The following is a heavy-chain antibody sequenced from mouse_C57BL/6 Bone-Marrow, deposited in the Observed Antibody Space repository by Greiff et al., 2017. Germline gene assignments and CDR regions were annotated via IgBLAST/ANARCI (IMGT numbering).Heavy chain of an antibody. V-gene: IGHV1-50*01. J-gene: IGHJ4*01. CDR3: ARGIYYGNYDYAMDY. CDR2: IDPSDIYT. Sequence: QVQLQQPGAELVKPGASVKLSCKASGYTFTSYWMQWVKQRPGQGLEWIGEIDPSDIYTNYNQKFKGKATLTVDTSSSTAYMQLSSLTSEDSAVYYCARGIYYGNYDYAMDYWGQGTSVTVSS. CDR1: GYTFTSYW. D-gene: IGHD2-1*01.